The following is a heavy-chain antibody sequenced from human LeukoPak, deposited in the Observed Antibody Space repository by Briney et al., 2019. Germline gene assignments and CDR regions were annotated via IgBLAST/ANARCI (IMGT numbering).Heavy chain of an antibody. J-gene: IGHJ3*02. CDR1: GFTFSSYS. CDR3: AAYKAAALGGAFDI. Sequence: GGSLRLSCAASGFTFSSYSMNWVRQAPGKGLEWVSYISSSSSTIYYADSVKGRFTISRDNSKNTLYLQMNSLRAEDTAVYYCAAYKAAALGGAFDIWGQGTMVTVSS. V-gene: IGHV3-48*01. D-gene: IGHD4-23*01. CDR2: ISSSSSTI.